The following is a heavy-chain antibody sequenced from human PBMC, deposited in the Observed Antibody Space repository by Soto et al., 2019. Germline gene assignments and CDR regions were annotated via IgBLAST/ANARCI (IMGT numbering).Heavy chain of an antibody. Sequence: PGGSLRLSCAASGFPFSSYWMYWVRQAPGKGLIWVSHINHDGTATTYADSVKGRFTTSRDNAKNTLFLQMNSLRADDTAVYYCARGFSGAFDIWGQGTKVTVSS. CDR3: ARGFSGAFDI. CDR2: INHDGTAT. V-gene: IGHV3-74*01. CDR1: GFPFSSYW. J-gene: IGHJ3*02.